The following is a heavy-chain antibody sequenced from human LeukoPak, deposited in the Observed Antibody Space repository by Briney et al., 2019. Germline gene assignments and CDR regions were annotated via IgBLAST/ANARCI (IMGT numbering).Heavy chain of an antibody. CDR1: GFTFSSYS. J-gene: IGHJ6*03. CDR3: ARENGEYYMDV. D-gene: IGHD7-27*01. V-gene: IGHV3-48*04. Sequence: GGSLRLSCAASGFTFSSYSMNWVRQAPGKGLEWVSYISSSSSTIYYADSVKGRFTISRDNAKNSLYLQMNSLRAEDTAVYYCARENGEYYMDVWGKGTTVTVS. CDR2: ISSSSSTI.